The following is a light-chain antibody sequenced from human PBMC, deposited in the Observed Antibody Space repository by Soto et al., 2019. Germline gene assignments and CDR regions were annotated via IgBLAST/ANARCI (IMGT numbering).Light chain of an antibody. Sequence: QSVLTQPPSASGSPGQSVTISCTGTSSDVGGYDYFSWYQQHPGKAPKLMIYEVTIRPSGVSDRFSGSKSGNTASLTVSGLQAEDEADYYCSSYTGGNPSYVFGTGTKAPS. CDR3: SSYTGGNPSYV. J-gene: IGLJ1*01. V-gene: IGLV2-8*01. CDR1: SSDVGGYDY. CDR2: EVT.